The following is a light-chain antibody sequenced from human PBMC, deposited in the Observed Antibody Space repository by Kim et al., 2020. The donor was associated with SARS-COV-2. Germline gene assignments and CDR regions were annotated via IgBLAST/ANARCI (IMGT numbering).Light chain of an antibody. V-gene: IGKV1-39*01. CDR3: QQRYSTPRT. CDR1: QSISSY. J-gene: IGKJ2*01. CDR2: AAS. Sequence: DIQMTQSPFSLSASVGDRVTITCRASQSISSYLNWYQQKPGKAPKLLIYAASSWLSGVPSRFSGSGSGTEFTLTISSLQPEDFATGCCQQRYSTPRTFGQGTKLEI.